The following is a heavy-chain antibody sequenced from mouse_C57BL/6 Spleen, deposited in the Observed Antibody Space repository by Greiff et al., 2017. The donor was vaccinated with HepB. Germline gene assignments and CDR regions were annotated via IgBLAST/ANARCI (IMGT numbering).Heavy chain of an antibody. V-gene: IGHV1-55*01. CDR2: IYPGSGST. CDR1: GYTFTSYW. Sequence: QVQLQQPGAELVKPGASVKMSCKASGYTFTSYWITWVKQRPGQGLEWIGDIYPGSGSTNYNEKFKSKATLTVDTSSSTAYMQLSSLTSEDSAVYYCARHGGNYFYAMDYWGQGTSVTVSS. J-gene: IGHJ4*01. CDR3: ARHGGNYFYAMDY. D-gene: IGHD2-1*01.